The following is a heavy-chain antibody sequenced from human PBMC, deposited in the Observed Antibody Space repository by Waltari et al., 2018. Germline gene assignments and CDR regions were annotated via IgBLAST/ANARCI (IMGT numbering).Heavy chain of an antibody. CDR1: GYSFTSYW. J-gene: IGHJ4*02. V-gene: IGHV5-51*01. CDR2: ISPGALET. Sequence: EVQLVQSGAEVKKPGESLKISCKGSGYSFTSYWIGWVRQMPGKGLELVGIISPGALETRYSPSVQSQVTNSADRSISTAYLQWSSLKASDTAMYYCAGHSGYERPGYFDYWGQGTLVTVSS. CDR3: AGHSGYERPGYFDY. D-gene: IGHD5-12*01.